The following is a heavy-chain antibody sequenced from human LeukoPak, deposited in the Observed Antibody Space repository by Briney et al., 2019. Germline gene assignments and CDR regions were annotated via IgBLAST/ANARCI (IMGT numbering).Heavy chain of an antibody. V-gene: IGHV3-33*06. CDR2: IWYDGSNK. J-gene: IGHJ4*02. D-gene: IGHD2-2*01. Sequence: GRSLRLSCAASGFTFSSYGMHWVRQAPGKGLEWVAVIWYDGSNKYYADSAKGRFTISRDNSKNTLYLQMNSLRAEDTAVYYCAKGGAYQLPPFDYWGQGTLVTVSS. CDR3: AKGGAYQLPPFDY. CDR1: GFTFSSYG.